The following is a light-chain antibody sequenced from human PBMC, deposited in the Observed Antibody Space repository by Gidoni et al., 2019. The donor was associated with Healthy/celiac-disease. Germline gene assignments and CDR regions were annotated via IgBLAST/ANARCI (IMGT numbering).Light chain of an antibody. Sequence: EIVMPQTPPLLSTTPGEQASISCRSSQSLLHRDGYTYLYCLLQKTRPGSTLLIYEVSNLFSEVRDRFSGSGSGTDFTLKISRVEAEDFGVYCCMQNGQYPFXPXTKVDIK. CDR3: MQNGQYP. CDR2: EVS. CDR1: QSLLHRDGYTY. J-gene: IGKJ3*01. V-gene: IGKV2D-26*01.